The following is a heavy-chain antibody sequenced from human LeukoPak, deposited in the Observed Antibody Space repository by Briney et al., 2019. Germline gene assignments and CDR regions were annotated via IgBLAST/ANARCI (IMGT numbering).Heavy chain of an antibody. J-gene: IGHJ4*02. V-gene: IGHV3-9*01. CDR2: ISWNSESV. D-gene: IGHD6-19*01. CDR3: ARGHSSGWYDYFDY. Sequence: GGSLRLSCAASGFTFDDYAMHWVRQAPGKGLEWVSGISWNSESVAYADSVKGRFTISRDNAKNSLYLQMNSLRAEDTAVYYCARGHSSGWYDYFDYWGQGTLVTVSS. CDR1: GFTFDDYA.